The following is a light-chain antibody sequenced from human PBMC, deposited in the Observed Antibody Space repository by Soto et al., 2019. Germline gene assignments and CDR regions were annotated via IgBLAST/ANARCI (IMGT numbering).Light chain of an antibody. J-gene: IGLJ1*01. Sequence: QSALTQPASVSGSPGQSITISCTETSSDVGSYNLVSYQQEHPGISWYQQHPGKAPKLMIYEDTKRPSGVSNRFSGSKSGNTASLTISGLQAEDEADYHCCSYAGSGTFVFGGGTKLTVL. CDR3: CSYAGSGTFV. V-gene: IGLV2-23*01. CDR2: EDT. CDR1: SSDVGSYNL.